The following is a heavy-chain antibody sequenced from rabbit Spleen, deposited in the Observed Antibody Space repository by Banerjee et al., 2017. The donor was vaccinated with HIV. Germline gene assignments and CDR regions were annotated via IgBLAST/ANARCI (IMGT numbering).Heavy chain of an antibody. Sequence: QEQLEESGGGLVKPEGSLTLTCKASGFSFSDRDVMCWVRQAPGKGLEWIACINTATGKAVYASWAKGRFTISKTSSTTVTLQMTSLTAADTATYFCARAYASAIGVYIQYFNLWGQGTLVTVS. CDR2: INTATGKA. CDR3: ARAYASAIGVYIQYFNL. D-gene: IGHD1-1*01. J-gene: IGHJ4*01. CDR1: GFSFSDRDV. V-gene: IGHV1S45*01.